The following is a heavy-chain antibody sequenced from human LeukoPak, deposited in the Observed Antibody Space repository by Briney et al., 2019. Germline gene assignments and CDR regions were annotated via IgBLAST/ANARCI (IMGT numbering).Heavy chain of an antibody. D-gene: IGHD3-10*01. J-gene: IGHJ4*02. V-gene: IGHV3-48*01. Sequence: GGSLRLSCAASRFTFSSYAMSWVRQAPGKGLEWVSYISSSSSTIYYADSVKGRFTISRDNAKNSLYLQMNSLRAEDTAVYYCARDNSKDYYGSGSYDYWGQGTLVTVSS. CDR3: ARDNSKDYYGSGSYDY. CDR1: RFTFSSYA. CDR2: ISSSSSTI.